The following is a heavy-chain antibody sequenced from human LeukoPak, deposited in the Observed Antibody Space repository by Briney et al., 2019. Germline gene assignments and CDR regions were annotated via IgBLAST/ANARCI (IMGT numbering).Heavy chain of an antibody. V-gene: IGHV3-7*01. J-gene: IGHJ4*02. D-gene: IGHD5-12*01. CDR2: IKQGGSEK. CDR1: GFTFSSYW. Sequence: GGSLRLSCAASGFTFSSYWMSWVRQAPGKGLEWVANIKQGGSEKYYVDSVKGRFTISRDNAKNSLYLQMNSLRAEDTAVYYCARDGYSGYDRYFDYWGQGTLVTVSS. CDR3: ARDGYSGYDRYFDY.